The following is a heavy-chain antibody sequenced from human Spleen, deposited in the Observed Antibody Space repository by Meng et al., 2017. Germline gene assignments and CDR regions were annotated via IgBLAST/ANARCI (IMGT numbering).Heavy chain of an antibody. Sequence: QVQLQQWGAGLLKPSETLSLTCAVYGGSFSGYYWSWIRQPPGKGLEGIGEINHSGSTNYNPSLKSRVTISVDTSKNQFSLKLSSVTAADTAVYYCASYVSGTYRFDPWGQGTLVTVSS. D-gene: IGHD3-10*01. CDR3: ASYVSGTYRFDP. V-gene: IGHV4-34*01. CDR2: INHSGST. CDR1: GGSFSGYY. J-gene: IGHJ5*02.